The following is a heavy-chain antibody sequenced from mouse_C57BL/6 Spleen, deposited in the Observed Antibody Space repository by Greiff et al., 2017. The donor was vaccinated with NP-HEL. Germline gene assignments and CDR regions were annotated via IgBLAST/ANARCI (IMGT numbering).Heavy chain of an antibody. V-gene: IGHV1-82*01. Sequence: VQLQQSGPELVKPGASVKISCKASGYAFSSSWMNWVKQRPGKGLEWIGRIYPGDGDTNYNGKFKGKATLTADKSSSTAYMQLSSLTSEDSAVYFCARSLLTGSYAMDYWGQGTSVTVSS. CDR3: ARSLLTGSYAMDY. D-gene: IGHD4-1*01. CDR2: IYPGDGDT. J-gene: IGHJ4*01. CDR1: GYAFSSSW.